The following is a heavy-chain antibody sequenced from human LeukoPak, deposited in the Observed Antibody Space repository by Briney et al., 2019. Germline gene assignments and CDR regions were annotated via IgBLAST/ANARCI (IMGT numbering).Heavy chain of an antibody. J-gene: IGHJ4*02. V-gene: IGHV3-48*03. CDR2: ISSSGSTI. CDR3: AREMAHYFDSSGYSF. D-gene: IGHD3-22*01. CDR1: GFTFSSYE. Sequence: GGSLRLSCAAPGFTFSSYEMNWVRQAPGKGLEWVSYISSSGSTIYYADSVKGRFTISRDNAKNSLYLQMNSLRAEDTAVYYCAREMAHYFDSSGYSFWGQGTLVTVSS.